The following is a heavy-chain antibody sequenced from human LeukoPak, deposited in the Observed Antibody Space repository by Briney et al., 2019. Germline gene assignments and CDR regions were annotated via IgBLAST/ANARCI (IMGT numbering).Heavy chain of an antibody. J-gene: IGHJ4*02. CDR2: VFYIGST. CDR3: ARGDGDNSPFDY. CDR1: GGSISSLY. V-gene: IGHV4-59*11. D-gene: IGHD5-24*01. Sequence: SETLSLTCSVSGGSISSLYWSCIRQPPGKGLEWIGYVFYIGSTKYSPSLKSRVTISVDTSNNQFSLKLNSVTPADTAVYFCARGDGDNSPFDYWGRGTLVTVSS.